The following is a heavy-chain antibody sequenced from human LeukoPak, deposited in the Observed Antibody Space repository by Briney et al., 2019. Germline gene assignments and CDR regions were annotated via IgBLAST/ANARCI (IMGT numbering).Heavy chain of an antibody. V-gene: IGHV1-2*06. Sequence: ASVKVSCKASGYTFTGYYMHWVRQAPGQGLEWMGRINPNSGGTNYAQKFQGRVTMTRDTSISTAYMELSRLRFDDTAAYYCAVLPLRGVIIVTDYWGQGTLVTLSS. CDR2: INPNSGGT. D-gene: IGHD3-10*01. J-gene: IGHJ4*02. CDR1: GYTFTGYY. CDR3: AVLPLRGVIIVTDY.